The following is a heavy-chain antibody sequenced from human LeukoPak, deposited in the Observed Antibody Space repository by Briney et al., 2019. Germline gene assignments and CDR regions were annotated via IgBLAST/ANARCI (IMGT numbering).Heavy chain of an antibody. CDR1: GYTLTELS. CDR3: ATDLKQTGTTNWFDP. V-gene: IGHV1-24*01. Sequence: ASVKVSCKVSGYTLTELSMHWVRQAPGKGLEWMGGFDPEDGETIYAQKFQSRVTMTEDTSTDTAYMELSSLRSEDTAVYYCATDLKQTGTTNWFDPWGQGTLVTVSS. J-gene: IGHJ5*02. D-gene: IGHD1-1*01. CDR2: FDPEDGET.